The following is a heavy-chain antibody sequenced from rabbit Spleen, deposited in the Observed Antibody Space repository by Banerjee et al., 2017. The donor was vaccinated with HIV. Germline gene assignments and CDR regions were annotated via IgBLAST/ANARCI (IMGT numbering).Heavy chain of an antibody. Sequence: QEQLVESGGGLVKPGGSLKLSCKASGFDFSHYGVSWVRQAPGKGLEWIGYIDPIFTTTHYASWVNGRFTISRDIDQNTLYLQLNSLTAADTATYFCVRDQARMLDLWGPGTLVTVS. CDR2: IDPIFTTT. CDR1: GFDFSHYG. V-gene: IGHV1S47*01. J-gene: IGHJ4*01. CDR3: VRDQARMLDL.